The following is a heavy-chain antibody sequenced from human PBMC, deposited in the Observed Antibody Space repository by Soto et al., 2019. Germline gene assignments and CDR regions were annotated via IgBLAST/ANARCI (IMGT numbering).Heavy chain of an antibody. CDR1: GFTFSSYG. D-gene: IGHD1-26*01. CDR3: AKDFARSYKVGGMDV. V-gene: IGHV3-30*18. Sequence: QVQLVESGGGVVQPGRSLRLSCAASGFTFSSYGMHWVRQAPGKGLEWVAVISYDGSNKYYADSVKGRFTISRDNSKNTLYLQMNSLRAEDTAVYYCAKDFARSYKVGGMDVWGQGTTVTVSS. CDR2: ISYDGSNK. J-gene: IGHJ6*02.